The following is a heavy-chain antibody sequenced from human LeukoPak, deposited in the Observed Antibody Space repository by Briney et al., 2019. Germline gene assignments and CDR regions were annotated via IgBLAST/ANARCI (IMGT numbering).Heavy chain of an antibody. CDR3: ASPRHQPLPRSYYYYGMDV. V-gene: IGHV3-7*01. D-gene: IGHD2-2*01. J-gene: IGHJ6*02. CDR1: GFSFSDYW. Sequence: GGSLRLSCAASGFSFSDYWMSWVRQAPGRGLEWVGNINQDGSQNSSVDSVKGRFTISRDNAKNSLYLQMNSLGAEDTALYYCASPRHQPLPRSYYYYGMDVWGQGTTVTVSS. CDR2: INQDGSQN.